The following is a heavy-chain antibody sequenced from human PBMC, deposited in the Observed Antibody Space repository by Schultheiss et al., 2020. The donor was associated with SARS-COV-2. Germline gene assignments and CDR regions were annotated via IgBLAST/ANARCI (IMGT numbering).Heavy chain of an antibody. Sequence: GGSLRLSCAASGFTFSGSAMHWVRQASGKGLEWVGRIRSKANSYATAYAASVKGRFTISRDDSKNTAYLQMNSLKTEDKAVYYCTTIHYYGSGGSSYWGQGTLVTVSS. CDR2: IRSKANSYAT. J-gene: IGHJ4*02. CDR3: TTIHYYGSGGSSY. V-gene: IGHV3-73*01. CDR1: GFTFSGSA. D-gene: IGHD3-10*01.